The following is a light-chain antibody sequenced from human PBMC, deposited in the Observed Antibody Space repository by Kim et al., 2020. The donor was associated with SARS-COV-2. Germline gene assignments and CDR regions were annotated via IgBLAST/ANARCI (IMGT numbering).Light chain of an antibody. CDR3: QQYSSWPLT. V-gene: IGKV3-15*01. CDR2: GAS. J-gene: IGKJ5*01. Sequence: LSGYTGARATLSCRASQSVGSNFAWYQHGQPPRLINDGASTRAPGIPGRFSGSGSGRQFTLTISSLQSEDFALYCCQQYSSWPLTFGQGTRLEIK. CDR1: QSVGSN.